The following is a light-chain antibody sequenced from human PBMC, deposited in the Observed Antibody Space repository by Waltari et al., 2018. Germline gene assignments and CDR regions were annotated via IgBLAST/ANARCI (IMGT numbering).Light chain of an antibody. J-gene: IGLJ2*01. CDR2: DVS. Sequence: QSALTQPASVSGSPGQSITIPCTGTSSDVGGYNHVAWYQQHPGKAHKLMIYDVSNRPSGVSIRFSGSKSGNTASLTISGLQAEDEADYYCSSYISSSTLELFGGGTSLTVL. CDR1: SSDVGGYNH. CDR3: SSYISSSTLEL. V-gene: IGLV2-14*03.